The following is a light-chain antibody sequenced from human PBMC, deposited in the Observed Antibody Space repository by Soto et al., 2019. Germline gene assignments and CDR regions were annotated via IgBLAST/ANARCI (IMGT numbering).Light chain of an antibody. J-gene: IGLJ1*01. V-gene: IGLV2-14*01. CDR2: DVS. Sequence: QSALTQPASVSGSPGQSITISCTGTSSDVGSYYYVSWYQQHPGKAPKLMIYDVSNRPSGVSNRFSGSKSGNTASLTISGXXXXXXXDYYCSSYTTSSTYVFGTGTKLTVL. CDR3: SSYTTSSTYV. CDR1: SSDVGSYYY.